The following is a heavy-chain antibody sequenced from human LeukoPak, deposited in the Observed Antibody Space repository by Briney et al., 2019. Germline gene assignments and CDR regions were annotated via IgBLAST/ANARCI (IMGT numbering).Heavy chain of an antibody. Sequence: ASVKVSCKTSGYSFTQSGITWVRQAPGQGLEWMGWISAYNGNTNLAQKFQGRVTMTIDTATSTVYMEVRSLRSEDTAVYYCARGVVGATTYSTPFDYWGQGTLVTVSS. CDR3: ARGVVGATTYSTPFDY. CDR1: GYSFTQSG. CDR2: ISAYNGNT. D-gene: IGHD1-26*01. V-gene: IGHV1-18*01. J-gene: IGHJ4*02.